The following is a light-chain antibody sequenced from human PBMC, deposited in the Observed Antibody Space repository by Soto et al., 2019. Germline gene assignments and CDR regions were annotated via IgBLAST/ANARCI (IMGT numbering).Light chain of an antibody. J-gene: IGKJ4*01. V-gene: IGKV3-15*01. CDR1: QSVSID. CDR3: QQRSNWQGAT. Sequence: EIVMTQTPATLSVSPGERATLSCRSSQSVSIDLAWYQQTPGQAPRLLIYGASTRATGIPARFSGSGSGTEFTLTISSLEPEDFAVYYCQQRSNWQGATFGGGTKVDIK. CDR2: GAS.